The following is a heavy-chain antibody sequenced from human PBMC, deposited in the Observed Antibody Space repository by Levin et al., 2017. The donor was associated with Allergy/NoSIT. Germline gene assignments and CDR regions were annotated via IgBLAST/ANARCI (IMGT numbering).Heavy chain of an antibody. CDR2: ISSSANTI. Sequence: GGSLRLSCAASGFTFSSYEMNWVRQAPGKGLEWVSYISSSANTIYYADSVKGRFTISRDNAKNSLYLQMSSLGAEDTAVYYCARVRSYYYLMDVWGRGTTVTVSS. V-gene: IGHV3-48*03. J-gene: IGHJ6*03. CDR1: GFTFSSYE. D-gene: IGHD3-10*01. CDR3: ARVRSYYYLMDV.